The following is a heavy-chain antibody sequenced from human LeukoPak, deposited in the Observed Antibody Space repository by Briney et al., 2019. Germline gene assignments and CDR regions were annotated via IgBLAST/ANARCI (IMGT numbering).Heavy chain of an antibody. D-gene: IGHD3-3*01. CDR3: ARQRDDFWSGYFPRGYYYYMDV. V-gene: IGHV4-59*08. CDR1: GGSISSYY. J-gene: IGHJ6*03. Sequence: SETLSLTCTVSGGSISSYYWSWIRQPPGEGLEWIGYIYYSGNTNYNPSLKSRVTISVDTSKNQFSLKLSSVTAADTAVYYCARQRDDFWSGYFPRGYYYYMDVWGKGTTVTVSS. CDR2: IYYSGNT.